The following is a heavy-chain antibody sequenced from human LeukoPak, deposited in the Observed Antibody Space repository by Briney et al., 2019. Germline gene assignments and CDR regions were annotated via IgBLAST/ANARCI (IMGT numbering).Heavy chain of an antibody. D-gene: IGHD3-10*01. Sequence: PSETLSLTCAVYGGSFSGYYWSWIRQPPGKGLEWIGEINHSGSTNYNPSLKSRVTISVDTSKNQFSLKLSSVTAADTAVYYCARGRFGESLPTYYYYYGMDVWGQGTTVTVSS. J-gene: IGHJ6*02. V-gene: IGHV4-34*01. CDR3: ARGRFGESLPTYYYYYGMDV. CDR2: INHSGST. CDR1: GGSFSGYY.